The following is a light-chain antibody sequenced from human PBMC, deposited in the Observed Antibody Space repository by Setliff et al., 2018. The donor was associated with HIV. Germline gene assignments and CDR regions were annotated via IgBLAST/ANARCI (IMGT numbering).Light chain of an antibody. CDR2: DVT. V-gene: IGLV2-23*02. Sequence: SALTQPASVSGSPGQSITISCTGTSSDVGGYNYVSWYQHYPGKAPKFMIYDVTTRPSGVSNRFSSSKSGNTASLTISGLQAEDEADYFCCSYVTGSTYVCGTGTKVTVL. CDR1: SSDVGGYNY. CDR3: CSYVTGSTYV. J-gene: IGLJ1*01.